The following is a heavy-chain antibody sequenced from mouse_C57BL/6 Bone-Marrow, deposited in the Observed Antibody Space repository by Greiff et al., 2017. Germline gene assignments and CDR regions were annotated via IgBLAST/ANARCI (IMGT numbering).Heavy chain of an antibody. CDR2: IDPENGDT. CDR3: TTGGYYAMDY. V-gene: IGHV14-4*01. CDR1: GFNIKDDY. D-gene: IGHD1-1*02. Sequence: EVHLVESGAELVRPGASVKLSCTASGFNIKDDYMHWVKQRPEQGLEWIGWIDPENGDTEYASKFQGKATITADTASNTAYLQLSSLPSEDTAVYYCTTGGYYAMDYWGQGTSVTVSS. J-gene: IGHJ4*01.